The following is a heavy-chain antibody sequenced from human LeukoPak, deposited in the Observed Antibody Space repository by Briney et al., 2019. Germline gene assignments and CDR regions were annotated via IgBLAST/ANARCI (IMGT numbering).Heavy chain of an antibody. CDR2: ISWNSGSI. V-gene: IGHV3-9*01. CDR3: AELGITMIGGV. J-gene: IGHJ6*04. Sequence: GGSLRLPCAASGFTFDDYAMHWVRQAPGKGLEWVSGISWNSGSIGYADSVKGRFTISRDNAKNSLYLQMNSLRAEDTAVYYCAELGITMIGGVWGKGTTVTISS. D-gene: IGHD3-10*02. CDR1: GFTFDDYA.